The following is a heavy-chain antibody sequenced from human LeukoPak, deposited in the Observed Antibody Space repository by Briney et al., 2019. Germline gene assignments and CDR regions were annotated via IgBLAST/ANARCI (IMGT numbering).Heavy chain of an antibody. J-gene: IGHJ4*02. Sequence: PGGSLRLSCAASGLTFSSYEMNWVRQAPGKGLEWVSYISSSGSTIYYADSVKGRFTISRDNAKNTLYLQMNSLRAEDTAVYYCAKDAGGSSGWYHPNPLTLDYWGQGTLVTVSS. CDR1: GLTFSSYE. CDR3: AKDAGGSSGWYHPNPLTLDY. D-gene: IGHD6-19*01. CDR2: ISSSGSTI. V-gene: IGHV3-48*03.